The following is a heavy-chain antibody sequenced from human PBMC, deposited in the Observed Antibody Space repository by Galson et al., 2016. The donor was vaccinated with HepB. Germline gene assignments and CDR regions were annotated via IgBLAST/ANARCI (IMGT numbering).Heavy chain of an antibody. V-gene: IGHV4-31*03. CDR1: GGSISSDGYY. D-gene: IGHD6-6*01. Sequence: TLSLTCSVSGGSISSDGYYWSWIRQHPGKGLEWIGYIYYSGNTYYNPSLKSRVSISVDTSKNQFSLKLSPVTAADTAVYHCARRYSRSLDVWGKGTTVTVSS. J-gene: IGHJ6*04. CDR3: ARRYSRSLDV. CDR2: IYYSGNT.